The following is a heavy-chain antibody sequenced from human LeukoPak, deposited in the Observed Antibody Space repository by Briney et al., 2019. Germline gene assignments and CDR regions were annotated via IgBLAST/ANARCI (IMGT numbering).Heavy chain of an antibody. CDR3: VRNFDSYNAFDI. D-gene: IGHD3-10*01. V-gene: IGHV4-31*11. CDR1: GGSINSGGYY. Sequence: SQTLSLTCAVSGGSINSGGYYWSWIRQHPGKGLEWIGYIYYNGNTYYNPSLKSRLTISGDMSENQFSLKLTSVTAADTAVYFCVRNFDSYNAFDIWGQGTMVTVSS. J-gene: IGHJ3*02. CDR2: IYYNGNT.